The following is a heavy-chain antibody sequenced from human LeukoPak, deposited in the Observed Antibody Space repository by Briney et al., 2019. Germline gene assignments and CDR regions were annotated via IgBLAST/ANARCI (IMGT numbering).Heavy chain of an antibody. CDR3: ARDSGYWGRLFLYAFDI. J-gene: IGHJ3*02. V-gene: IGHV3-48*01. CDR2: ISGGVYNT. CDR1: GFTFSNYG. Sequence: GGTLRLSCEASGFTFSNYGMNWVRQAPGKGLEWVSGISGGVYNTYYADSVKGRFTTSRDNAKNSLYLQMNSLRAEDTAVYYCARDSGYWGRLFLYAFDIWGQGAMVTVSS. D-gene: IGHD3-22*01.